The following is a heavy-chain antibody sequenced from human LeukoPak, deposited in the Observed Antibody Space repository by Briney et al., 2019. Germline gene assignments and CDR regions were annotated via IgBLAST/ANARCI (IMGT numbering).Heavy chain of an antibody. D-gene: IGHD3-10*01. V-gene: IGHV3-48*02. CDR2: IGANSAI. Sequence: GGSLRLSCAASGFTFSDYSMNWGRQAPGKGLEWVSYIGANSAIYYADSVKGRFTISRDNAKNSLSLQMNNLRDDDTAVYYCAREGYYGAFDIWGQGTMVTVSS. CDR1: GFTFSDYS. J-gene: IGHJ3*02. CDR3: AREGYYGAFDI.